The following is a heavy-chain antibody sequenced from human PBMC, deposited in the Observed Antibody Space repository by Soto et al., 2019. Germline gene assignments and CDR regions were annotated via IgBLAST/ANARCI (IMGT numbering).Heavy chain of an antibody. V-gene: IGHV3-9*01. Sequence: EVQLVESGGGLVQPGRSLRLSCAASGFTFDDYAMHWVRQAPGKGLEWVSGSSWNSGSIGYADSVKGRFTISRDNAKNSLYLQMNSLRAEDTALYYCAKGIWFGELLSPIDYWGQGTLVTVSS. CDR1: GFTFDDYA. CDR3: AKGIWFGELLSPIDY. CDR2: SSWNSGSI. D-gene: IGHD3-10*01. J-gene: IGHJ4*02.